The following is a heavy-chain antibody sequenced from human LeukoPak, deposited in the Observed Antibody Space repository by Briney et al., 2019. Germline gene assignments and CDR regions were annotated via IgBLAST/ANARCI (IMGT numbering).Heavy chain of an antibody. Sequence: PGGSLRLSCAPSGFTFSNYWMSWVRQAPGKGLEWVANIKEDGSEKHYVDSVKGRFTISRDNAKDSLYLQMNSLRAEDTAVYFCATLPGGGTVDGMSYFESWGQGTLVTVSS. CDR2: IKEDGSEK. D-gene: IGHD1-14*01. J-gene: IGHJ4*02. CDR3: ATLPGGGTVDGMSYFES. CDR1: GFTFSNYW. V-gene: IGHV3-7*01.